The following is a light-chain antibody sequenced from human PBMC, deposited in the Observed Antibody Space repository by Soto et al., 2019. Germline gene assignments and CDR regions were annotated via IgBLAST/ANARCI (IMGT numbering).Light chain of an antibody. CDR1: SSDLAIYNY. J-gene: IGLJ1*01. Sequence: QSVLTQPASVSGSPGQSITISCTGTSSDLAIYNYVSWYQQQPGKAPKLMIYQVTNRPSGVSNRFSGSRSGNTASLTISGLQAEDEADYYCKSYAGSNTYVFGSGTKVTVL. CDR3: KSYAGSNTYV. V-gene: IGLV2-14*01. CDR2: QVT.